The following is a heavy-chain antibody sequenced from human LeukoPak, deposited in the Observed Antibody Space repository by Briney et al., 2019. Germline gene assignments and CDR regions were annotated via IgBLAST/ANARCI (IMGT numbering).Heavy chain of an antibody. CDR2: IIPIFGTA. V-gene: IGHV1-69*01. Sequence: KVSCKASGGTFSSYAISWVRQAPGQGLEWMGGIIPIFGTANYAQKFQGRVTITADESTSTAYMELSSLRSEDTAVYYCASRPAVVPAASGDYWGQGTLVTVSS. D-gene: IGHD2-2*01. CDR3: ASRPAVVPAASGDY. J-gene: IGHJ4*02. CDR1: GGTFSSYA.